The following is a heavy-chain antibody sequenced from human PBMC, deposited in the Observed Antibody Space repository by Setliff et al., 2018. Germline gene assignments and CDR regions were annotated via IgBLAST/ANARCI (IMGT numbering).Heavy chain of an antibody. CDR1: GFTFGSYA. CDR3: AKDPNGDYVGAFDS. D-gene: IGHD4-17*01. J-gene: IGHJ5*01. CDR2: IRGSGDAT. V-gene: IGHV3-23*01. Sequence: GGSLRLSCAASGFTFGSYAMTWVRQAPGKGLEWVSAIRGSGDATSYADSVKGRFTVSRDNSKSTFYLQMTSLRAEDTAVYYCAKDPNGDYVGAFDSWSQGVLVTVSS.